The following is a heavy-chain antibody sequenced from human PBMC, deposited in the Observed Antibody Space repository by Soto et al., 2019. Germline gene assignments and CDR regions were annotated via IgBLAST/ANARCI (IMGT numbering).Heavy chain of an antibody. CDR3: ARTTGIAAAGTYYMDV. CDR1: GFSLSTSGMC. J-gene: IGHJ6*03. V-gene: IGHV2-70*11. Sequence: SGPTLVNPTQTLTLTCTFSGFSLSTSGMCVSWIRQPPGKALEWLARIDWDDDKYYSTSLKTRLTISKDTSKNQVVLTMTNMDPVDTATYYCARTTGIAAAGTYYMDVWGKGTTVTVSS. D-gene: IGHD6-13*01. CDR2: IDWDDDK.